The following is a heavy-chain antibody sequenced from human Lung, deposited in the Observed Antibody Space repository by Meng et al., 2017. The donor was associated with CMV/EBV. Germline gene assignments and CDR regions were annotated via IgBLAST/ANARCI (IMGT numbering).Heavy chain of an antibody. CDR1: GDSISSSSYY. J-gene: IGHJ4*02. Sequence: GSLRLSCTVSGDSISSSSYYWGWIRQPPGKGLEWIGSIYYSGSTNYSPSLKSRVTISIDTSKNQFSLKLSSVTAADTAVYYCATDQQYSSSIYWGQGTLVTVSS. CDR3: ATDQQYSSSIY. D-gene: IGHD6-6*01. CDR2: IYYSGST. V-gene: IGHV4-39*07.